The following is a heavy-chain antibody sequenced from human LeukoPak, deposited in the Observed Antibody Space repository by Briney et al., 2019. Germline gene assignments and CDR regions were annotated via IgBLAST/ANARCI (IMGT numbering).Heavy chain of an antibody. J-gene: IGHJ4*02. CDR1: GYSFTIYL. CDR2: ISGHIGNT. Sequence: ASLKVSCKASGYSFTIYLISWVRQVPGQGHEWMVWISGHIGNTYYAQRSKARVDLTTDTSSSTAYMELRSLPSDDTAVYFCARIWAAFELVCDFWGPGTLVTVSP. D-gene: IGHD3-16*01. V-gene: IGHV1-18*01. CDR3: ARIWAAFELVCDF.